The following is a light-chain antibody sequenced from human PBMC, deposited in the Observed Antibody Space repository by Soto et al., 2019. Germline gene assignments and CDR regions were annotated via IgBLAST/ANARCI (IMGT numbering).Light chain of an antibody. Sequence: QSALTQPATVSGSPGQSITISCTGASSDVDGFNYVSWYQQHPDKAPKLIIYVVSNRPSGVSNRFSGSKSGNTASLTISGLQAEDEADYYCSSYTSSDTPYVFGTGTKLTVL. CDR3: SSYTSSDTPYV. V-gene: IGLV2-14*01. CDR1: SSDVDGFNY. CDR2: VVS. J-gene: IGLJ1*01.